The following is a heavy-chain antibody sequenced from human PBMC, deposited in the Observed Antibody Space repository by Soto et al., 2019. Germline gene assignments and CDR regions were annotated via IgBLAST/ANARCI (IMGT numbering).Heavy chain of an antibody. CDR1: EFTFSSYN. CDR2: ISGSSSYI. D-gene: IGHD1-1*01. V-gene: IGHV3-21*01. CDR3: ARDLPTDTWQKAMDV. J-gene: IGHJ6*02. Sequence: GGALRLSCAASEFTFSSYNMNWVRQAPGKGLEWVSSISGSSSYIFYADSVKGRFTISRDNAKNSLYLQMNSLRAEDTAVYYCARDLPTDTWQKAMDVWGQGTTVTVSS.